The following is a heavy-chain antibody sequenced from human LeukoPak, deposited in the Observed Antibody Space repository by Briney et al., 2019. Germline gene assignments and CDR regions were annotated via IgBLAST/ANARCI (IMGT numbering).Heavy chain of an antibody. J-gene: IGHJ4*02. D-gene: IGHD3-10*01. CDR3: AKLWFGELGAVYFDY. CDR1: GFTFSRYA. V-gene: IGHV3-23*01. CDR2: IGGSGSST. Sequence: GRSLRLSCAASGFTFSRYAMHWVRQAPGKGLEWVSGIGGSGSSTYYADSVKGRFTISRDNSKNTLYLQMNSLRAEDTAVYYCAKLWFGELGAVYFDYWGQGTLVTVSS.